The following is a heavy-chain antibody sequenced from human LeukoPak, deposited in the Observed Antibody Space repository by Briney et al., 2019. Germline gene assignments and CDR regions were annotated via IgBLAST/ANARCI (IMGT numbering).Heavy chain of an antibody. CDR3: ASIVATSYY. D-gene: IGHD5-12*01. CDR2: INHSGST. Sequence: PGGSLRLSCAASGFTFSRYWMNWVRQAPGKGLEWIGEINHSGSTNYNPSLKSRVTISVDTSKNQFSLKLSSVTAADTAVYYCASIVATSYYWGQGTLVTVSS. V-gene: IGHV4-34*01. J-gene: IGHJ4*02. CDR1: GFTFSRYW.